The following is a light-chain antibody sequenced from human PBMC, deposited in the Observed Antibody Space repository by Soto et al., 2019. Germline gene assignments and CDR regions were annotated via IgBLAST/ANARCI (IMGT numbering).Light chain of an antibody. CDR1: QDIRND. J-gene: IGKJ1*01. CDR2: AAS. Sequence: AIQMTQSPSSLSASVGDRVTITCWASQDIRNDLGWYQQKPGESPKLLIYAASNLQSGVSSRFSGSGSGTDFTLTISSLQPEDFATYYCLQDHKYPWTFGQGTKVDIK. CDR3: LQDHKYPWT. V-gene: IGKV1-6*01.